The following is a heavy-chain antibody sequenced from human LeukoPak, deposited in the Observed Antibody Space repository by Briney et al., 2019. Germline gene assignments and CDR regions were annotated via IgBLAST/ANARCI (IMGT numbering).Heavy chain of an antibody. Sequence: PSETLSLTCTVSGGPISSGSYYWSWVRQHPGKGLEWIGHIYYSGNSYYNPSLKSRVTMSIDRSKNQFSLKLISVTAADTALYYCARPDTALTWGSYMDVWGKGTTVTVSS. CDR3: ARPDTALTWGSYMDV. J-gene: IGHJ6*03. CDR1: GGPISSGSYY. D-gene: IGHD5-18*01. CDR2: IYYSGNS. V-gene: IGHV4-31*03.